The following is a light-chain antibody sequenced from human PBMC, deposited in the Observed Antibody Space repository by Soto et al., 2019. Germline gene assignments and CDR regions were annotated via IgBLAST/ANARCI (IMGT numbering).Light chain of an antibody. Sequence: QSALTQPASVSGSPGQSITISCTGTSSDVGSYNLVSWYQQHPGKAPKLMIYESSKRPSGVSNRFSGSKSGNTASLTISGLQAEDEADYYCCSYAGSSTFLYVFGTGTKLTVL. V-gene: IGLV2-23*03. CDR3: CSYAGSSTFLYV. CDR2: ESS. J-gene: IGLJ1*01. CDR1: SSDVGSYNL.